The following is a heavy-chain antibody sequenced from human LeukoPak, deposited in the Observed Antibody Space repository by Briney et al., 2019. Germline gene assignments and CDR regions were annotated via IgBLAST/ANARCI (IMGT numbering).Heavy chain of an antibody. J-gene: IGHJ4*02. Sequence: GASVKVSCKASGYTFTRYYMHWVRQAPGQGLEWMGIINPSGGSTSYAQKFQGRVTMTRDTSTSTVYMEVSSLRSEDTALYYCARESFTASSWQLYYFDYWGQGPLVTVSS. CDR1: GYTFTRYY. D-gene: IGHD6-13*01. CDR3: ARESFTASSWQLYYFDY. CDR2: INPSGGST. V-gene: IGHV1-46*01.